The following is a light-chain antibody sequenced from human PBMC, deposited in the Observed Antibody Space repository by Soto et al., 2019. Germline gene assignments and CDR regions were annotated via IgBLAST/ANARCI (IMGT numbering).Light chain of an antibody. V-gene: IGKV1-5*01. CDR3: PHTTDFT. CDR2: DVS. J-gene: IGKJ2*01. Sequence: DIQMTQSPSTLAASVGDTVTMTCRSSSKWLAWYQKKPGKAPKLLIYDVSNLERGVPPRFSGSTSGAESTHTISGLQPDDLGTYYCPHTTDFTFGQGTKVEIK. CDR1: SSKW.